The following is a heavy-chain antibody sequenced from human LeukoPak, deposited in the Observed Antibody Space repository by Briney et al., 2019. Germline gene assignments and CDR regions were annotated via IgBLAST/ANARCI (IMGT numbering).Heavy chain of an antibody. V-gene: IGHV3-30-3*01. CDR3: ARDNAVVVPAAIGRRSYYYGMDV. CDR2: ISYDGSNK. D-gene: IGHD2-2*01. Sequence: GGSLRLSCAASGFTFSSYAMHWVRQAPGKGLEWVAVISYDGSNKYYADSVKGRFTISRDNSKNTLYLQMNSLRAEDTAVYYCARDNAVVVPAAIGRRSYYYGMDVWGQGTTVTVSS. J-gene: IGHJ6*02. CDR1: GFTFSSYA.